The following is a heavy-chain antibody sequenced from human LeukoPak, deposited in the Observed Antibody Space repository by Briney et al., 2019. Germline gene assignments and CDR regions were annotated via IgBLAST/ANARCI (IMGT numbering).Heavy chain of an antibody. J-gene: IGHJ4*02. D-gene: IGHD4-17*01. V-gene: IGHV4-34*01. CDR2: INHSGST. CDR1: GGSFSGYY. CDR3: ATHYGSPANFDY. Sequence: KSSETLSLTCAVYGGSFSGYYWSWIRQPPGKGLEWIGEINHSGSTNYNPSLKSRVTISVDKSKNQFSLKLSSVTAADTAVYYCATHYGSPANFDYWGQGTLVTVSS.